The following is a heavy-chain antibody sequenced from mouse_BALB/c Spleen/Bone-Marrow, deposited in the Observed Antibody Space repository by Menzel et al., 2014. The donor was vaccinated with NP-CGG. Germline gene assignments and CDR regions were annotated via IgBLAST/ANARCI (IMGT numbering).Heavy chain of an antibody. Sequence: VQLQESGAELVRPGASVKLSCKASGYTFTSYWINWVKQRPGQGLEWIGNIYPSDSYTNYNQKLKDKATLTVDKSSSTAYMQLSSPTSEDSAVYYCTREGYYGSSYVDYWGQGTTRTVSS. D-gene: IGHD1-1*01. V-gene: IGHV1-69*02. J-gene: IGHJ2*01. CDR3: TREGYYGSSYVDY. CDR1: GYTFTSYW. CDR2: IYPSDSYT.